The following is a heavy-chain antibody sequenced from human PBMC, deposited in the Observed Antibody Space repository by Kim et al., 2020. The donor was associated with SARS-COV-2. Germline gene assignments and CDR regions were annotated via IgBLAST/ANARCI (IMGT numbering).Heavy chain of an antibody. V-gene: IGHV3-15*01. J-gene: IGHJ4*02. Sequence: YAAPVKGRFTISRDDSKNTLYLQMNSLKTEDTAVYYCTTEDSGSYLAFDYWGQGTLVTVSS. D-gene: IGHD1-26*01. CDR3: TTEDSGSYLAFDY.